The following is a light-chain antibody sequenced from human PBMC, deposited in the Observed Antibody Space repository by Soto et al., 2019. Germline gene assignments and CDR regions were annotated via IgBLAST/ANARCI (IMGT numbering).Light chain of an antibody. CDR3: QKYNNWPWT. J-gene: IGKJ1*01. Sequence: EIVFTQSPGTLSLSPGERATLSCSASQSVSSSYLAWYQQKPGQAPRLLIYGASTRATGIPARFSGSGSGTEFTLTISSLQSEDFAVYYCQKYNNWPWTCGQGTKGDIK. CDR2: GAS. V-gene: IGKV3-15*01. CDR1: QSVSSSY.